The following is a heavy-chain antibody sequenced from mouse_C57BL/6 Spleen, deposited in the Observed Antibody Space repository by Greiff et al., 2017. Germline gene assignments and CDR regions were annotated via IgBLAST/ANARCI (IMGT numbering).Heavy chain of an antibody. J-gene: IGHJ4*01. V-gene: IGHV1-53*01. CDR1: GYTFTSYW. CDR2: INPSNGGT. D-gene: IGHD2-12*01. Sequence: QVQLQQPGTELVKPGASVKLSCKASGYTFTSYWMHWVKQRPGQGLEWIGNINPSNGGTNYTEKFKSKATLTVDKSASTAYMQLSSLPSEDSAVYYCARTPYCYDGMDYWGQGTSVTVSS. CDR3: ARTPYCYDGMDY.